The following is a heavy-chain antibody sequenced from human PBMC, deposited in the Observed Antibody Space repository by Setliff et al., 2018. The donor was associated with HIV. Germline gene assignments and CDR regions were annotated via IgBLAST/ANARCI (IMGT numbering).Heavy chain of an antibody. J-gene: IGHJ4*02. Sequence: GGSLRLSCAASGFTFNSYSMNWVRQSPGKGLEWVANINDDGTSTTYADSVKGRFTISRDNAKNTLYLQMNSLRAEDTAVYYCARDLSYDYDRSSDTFDYWGQGTLVTVSS. CDR3: ARDLSYDYDRSSDTFDY. D-gene: IGHD3-22*01. V-gene: IGHV3-74*03. CDR1: GFTFNSYS. CDR2: INDDGTST.